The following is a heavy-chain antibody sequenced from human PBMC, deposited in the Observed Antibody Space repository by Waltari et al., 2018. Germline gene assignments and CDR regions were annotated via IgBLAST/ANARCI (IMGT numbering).Heavy chain of an antibody. V-gene: IGHV1-8*03. CDR3: AREIDGGNSGGY. CDR2: VNPNNGNT. Sequence: QVQLVQSGAEVKKPGASVKVSCKASGYTFTRYDINWVRQASGQGPEWMGRVNPNNGNTSYAQKYQGRVTITRNTSISTAYMELSRLRSEDTAVYYCAREIDGGNSGGYWGQGTLVTVSS. CDR1: GYTFTRYD. D-gene: IGHD2-21*02. J-gene: IGHJ4*02.